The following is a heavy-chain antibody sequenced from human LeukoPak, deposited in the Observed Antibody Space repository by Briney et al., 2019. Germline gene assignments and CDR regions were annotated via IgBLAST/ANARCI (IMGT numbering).Heavy chain of an antibody. CDR3: ARVLETDCSGGSCYSGLDY. J-gene: IGHJ4*02. CDR2: ISWNSGTI. Sequence: GGSLRLSCTASGFTFDDYAMHWVRQAPGKGLEWVSGISWNSGTIGYADSVKGRFTISRDNAQNSLFLQMNSLRVEDTAVYYCARVLETDCSGGSCYSGLDYWGQGTLVTVSS. V-gene: IGHV3-9*01. CDR1: GFTFDDYA. D-gene: IGHD2-15*01.